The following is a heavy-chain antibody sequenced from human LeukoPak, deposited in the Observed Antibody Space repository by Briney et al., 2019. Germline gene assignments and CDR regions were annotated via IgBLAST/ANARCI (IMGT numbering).Heavy chain of an antibody. CDR1: GGNFNNYA. D-gene: IGHD4-23*01. CDR2: IIPLLGIS. Sequence: ASVKVSCKSSGGNFNNYAINWVRQAPGQGLEWMGRIIPLLGISNYAQHFQGRVTITADRSTSTAYMELSSLRSEDTAAFYCARDRDYGGPQGYWGQGTLVTVSS. CDR3: ARDRDYGGPQGY. V-gene: IGHV1-69*04. J-gene: IGHJ4*02.